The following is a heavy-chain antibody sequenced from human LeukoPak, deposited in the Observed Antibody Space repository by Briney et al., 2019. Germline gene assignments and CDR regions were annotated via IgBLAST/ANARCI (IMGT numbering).Heavy chain of an antibody. CDR3: ASLPYCTNGVCPYNWFDP. D-gene: IGHD2-8*01. CDR1: GGTFSSYA. CDR2: IIPILGTA. Sequence: SVKVSCKASGGTFSSYAISWVRQAPGQGLEWMGGIIPILGTANYAQKFQGRVTITTDESTSTAYMELSSLRSEDTAVYYCASLPYCTNGVCPYNWFDPWGQGTLVTVSS. J-gene: IGHJ5*02. V-gene: IGHV1-69*05.